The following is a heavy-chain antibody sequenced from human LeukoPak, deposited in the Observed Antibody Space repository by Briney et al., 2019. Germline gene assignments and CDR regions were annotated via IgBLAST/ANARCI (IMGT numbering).Heavy chain of an antibody. CDR3: ARHAYCGGDCYSFDY. Sequence: ASVKVSCKASGGTFFSYAISWVRQAPGQGLEWMGGIIPIFGTANYAQKFQGRVTITTDESTSTAYMELSSLRSEDTAVYYCARHAYCGGDCYSFDYWGQGTLVSVSS. V-gene: IGHV1-69*05. D-gene: IGHD2-21*02. J-gene: IGHJ4*02. CDR2: IIPIFGTA. CDR1: GGTFFSYA.